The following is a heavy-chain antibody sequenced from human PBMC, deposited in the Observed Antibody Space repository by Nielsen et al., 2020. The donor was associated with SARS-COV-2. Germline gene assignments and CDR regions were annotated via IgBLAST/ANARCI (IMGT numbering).Heavy chain of an antibody. Sequence: GESLKISCAASGFSFRDFGMHWVRQAPGKGLEWVAIIWYDGSEKYYADSVKGRFTISRDNSKNTLYLQMNSLRAEDTAVYYCATYGAAYDYYFDYWGQGTLVTVSS. CDR2: IWYDGSEK. V-gene: IGHV3-33*03. J-gene: IGHJ4*02. D-gene: IGHD2-21*01. CDR3: ATYGAAYDYYFDY. CDR1: GFSFRDFG.